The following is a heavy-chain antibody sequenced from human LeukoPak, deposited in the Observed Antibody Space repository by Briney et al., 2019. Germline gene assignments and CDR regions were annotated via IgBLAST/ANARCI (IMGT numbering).Heavy chain of an antibody. Sequence: GWSLRLSCAASGMTLSSYWVHWVRQAPGKGLVWVSLINTDGTSTSYAESVKGRFTITRDNAKNTVYLQMDSLRAEDTAVYYCARVSSSSWWALDYWGQGTLVTVSS. J-gene: IGHJ4*02. CDR2: INTDGTST. CDR1: GMTLSSYW. D-gene: IGHD6-13*01. CDR3: ARVSSSSWWALDY. V-gene: IGHV3-74*01.